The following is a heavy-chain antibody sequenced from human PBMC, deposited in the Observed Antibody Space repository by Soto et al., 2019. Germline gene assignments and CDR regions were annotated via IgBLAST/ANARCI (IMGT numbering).Heavy chain of an antibody. Sequence: ASVKVSCKASGYTFTNYGVSWVRQDPGQGLEWMGWIGGYKGNTNYAQKLQGRVTLTTDTSTSTAYMELRSLRSDDTAVYYCAPHTLDTGMPSGYWGHGTLVTVSS. CDR1: GYTFTNYG. CDR3: APHTLDTGMPSGY. V-gene: IGHV1-18*01. D-gene: IGHD5-18*01. J-gene: IGHJ4*01. CDR2: IGGYKGNT.